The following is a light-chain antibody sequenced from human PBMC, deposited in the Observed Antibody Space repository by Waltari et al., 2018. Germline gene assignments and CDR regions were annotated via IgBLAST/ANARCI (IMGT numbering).Light chain of an antibody. CDR3: QQYNSYSET. J-gene: IGKJ1*01. CDR1: QSISSW. V-gene: IGKV1-5*03. CDR2: KAS. Sequence: DIQMTQSPSTLSASVGDRVTITCRASQSISSWFAWYQQKPGKAPKLLIYKASSLESGVPSRFSGSGSGTEFTLTISSLQPDDFATYYCQQYNSYSETFGQGTKVEIK.